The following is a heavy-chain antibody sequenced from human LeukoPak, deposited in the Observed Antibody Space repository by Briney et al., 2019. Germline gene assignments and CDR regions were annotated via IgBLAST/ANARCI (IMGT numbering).Heavy chain of an antibody. D-gene: IGHD2-8*01. CDR2: INHSGST. J-gene: IGHJ4*02. CDR3: AGSHGY. V-gene: IGHV4-34*01. CDR1: GGSFSGYY. Sequence: SGTLSLTCAVYGGSFSGYYWSWIRQPPGKGLEWIGEINHSGSTNYNPSLKSRVTISVDTSKNQFSLKLSSVTAADTAVYYCAGSHGYWGQGTLVTVSS.